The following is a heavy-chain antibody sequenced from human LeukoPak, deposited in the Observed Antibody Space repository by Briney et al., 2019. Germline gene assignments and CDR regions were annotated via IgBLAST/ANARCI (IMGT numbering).Heavy chain of an antibody. D-gene: IGHD3-22*01. V-gene: IGHV3-48*04. Sequence: GGSLRLSCAASGFTFSSYSMNWVRQAPGKGLEWVSYISSSSNTIYYADSVKGRFTISRDNAKNSLYLEMNSLRAEDTAVYYCAREGYRTTLIVVVDQIDAFDIWGQGTMVTVSS. CDR3: AREGYRTTLIVVVDQIDAFDI. CDR1: GFTFSSYS. J-gene: IGHJ3*02. CDR2: ISSSSNTI.